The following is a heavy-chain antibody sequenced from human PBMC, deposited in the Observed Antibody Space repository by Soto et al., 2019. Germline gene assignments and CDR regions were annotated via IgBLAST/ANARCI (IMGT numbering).Heavy chain of an antibody. J-gene: IGHJ4*02. CDR1: GYTFTGYY. V-gene: IGHV1-2*02. Sequence: GASVKGSCKAPGYTFTGYYRQWVRQAPGQGLEWMGWINPNSGGTKYPQKFQGRVTMTTDTPTSTAYMDLRSLTSDDTAVYYCARGYGDSYWGQGTLVTVSS. D-gene: IGHD4-17*01. CDR2: INPNSGGT. CDR3: ARGYGDSY.